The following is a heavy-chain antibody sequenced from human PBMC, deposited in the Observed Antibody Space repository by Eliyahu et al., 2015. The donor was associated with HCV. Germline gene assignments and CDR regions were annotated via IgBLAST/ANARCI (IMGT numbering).Heavy chain of an antibody. V-gene: IGHV4-59*01. CDR2: IHYSGST. CDR1: GGSITTYY. D-gene: IGHD6-19*01. CDR3: ASGGGGIAVAGTGGWFDP. Sequence: QVQLQESGPGLVKPSETLSLTCTVPGGSITTYYWRWIRXPPGKGLEWIGYIHYSGSTNYNPSLKSRVTISVDTSKNQFSLNLTSVTAADTAVYYCASGGGGIAVAGTGGWFDPWGQGTLVTVSS. J-gene: IGHJ5*02.